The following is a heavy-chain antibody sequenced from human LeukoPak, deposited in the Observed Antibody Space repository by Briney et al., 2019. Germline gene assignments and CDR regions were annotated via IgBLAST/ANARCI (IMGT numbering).Heavy chain of an antibody. J-gene: IGHJ4*02. CDR3: ARCQSSGQPNPFDY. Sequence: SVKVSCKASGGTFSSYAISWVRQAPGQGLEWMGGIIPIFGTANYAQKFQGRVTITADESTSTAYMELSSLRSEDTAVYYCARCQSSGQPNPFDYWGQGTLVTVSS. CDR1: GGTFSSYA. V-gene: IGHV1-69*13. CDR2: IIPIFGTA. D-gene: IGHD6-25*01.